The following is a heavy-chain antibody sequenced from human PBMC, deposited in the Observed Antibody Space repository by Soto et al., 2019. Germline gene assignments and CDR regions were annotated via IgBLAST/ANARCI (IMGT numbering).Heavy chain of an antibody. J-gene: IGHJ6*02. CDR3: ARSIRGPRRFNGMDV. CDR1: GFSLTSPGMC. Sequence: SGPTLVNPAETLTLTCTFSGFSLTSPGMCVSWIRQSPGKALEWLALIERDDDDKYYSTSLKTRLTISKDTRKNQVVLTMANMEPADKATYYCARSIRGPRRFNGMDVWGQGTTVTVSS. D-gene: IGHD1-20*01. V-gene: IGHV2-70*13. CDR2: IERDDDDK.